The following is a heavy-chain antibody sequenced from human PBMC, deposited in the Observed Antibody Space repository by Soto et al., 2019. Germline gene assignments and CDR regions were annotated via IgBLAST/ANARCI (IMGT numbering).Heavy chain of an antibody. V-gene: IGHV4-61*01. CDR3: SSVEDYGDYFDY. J-gene: IGHJ4*02. CDR1: GASVRSGSYY. CDR2: IYDTGTT. Sequence: QVQLQESGPGLVKPSETLSLTCTVSGASVRSGSYYWSWVRQPPGRGLEWIGYIYDTGTTNYNPSLKSRVTMSVDTSKNQFSLKLNSLTAADTAVYYCSSVEDYGDYFDYWGQGTLVTVSS. D-gene: IGHD4-17*01.